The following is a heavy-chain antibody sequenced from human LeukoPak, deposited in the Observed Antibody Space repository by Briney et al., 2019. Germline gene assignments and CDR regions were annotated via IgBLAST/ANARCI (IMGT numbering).Heavy chain of an antibody. V-gene: IGHV3-30*02. J-gene: IGHJ3*02. D-gene: IGHD2-2*01. CDR2: IRYDGSNK. CDR1: GFIFSNYG. CDR3: AKIGYCSSASCLGDTFEI. Sequence: GGSLRLSCAASGFIFSNYGMHWVRQAPGKGLEWVAFIRYDGSNKYYVDSVKGRFIISRDNSKNTLYLQMNSLRPDDTAVYYCAKIGYCSSASCLGDTFEIWGRGTMVTVSS.